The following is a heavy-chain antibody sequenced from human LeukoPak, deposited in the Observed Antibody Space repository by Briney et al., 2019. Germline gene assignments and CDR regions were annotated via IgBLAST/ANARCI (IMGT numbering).Heavy chain of an antibody. Sequence: VKVSCKVSGYTFTDYYMYWVQQAPGKGLEWMGLVDPEDGETKYAEKFQGRVTIIADTSTDTAYMELSSLRSEDTAVYYCATLIQLWLRRYFDYWGQGTLVTVSS. V-gene: IGHV1-69-2*01. CDR2: VDPEDGET. J-gene: IGHJ4*02. CDR3: ATLIQLWLRRYFDY. D-gene: IGHD5-18*01. CDR1: GYTFTDYY.